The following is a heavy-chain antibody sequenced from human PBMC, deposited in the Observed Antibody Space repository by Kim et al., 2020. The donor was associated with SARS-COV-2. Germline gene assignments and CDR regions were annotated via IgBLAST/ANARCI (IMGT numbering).Heavy chain of an antibody. V-gene: IGHV3-23*01. J-gene: IGHJ6*03. CDR2: ST. CDR3: TKARVYYMDV. Sequence: STYFADSVKGRFTISRDTSESTLSLQMNSLRAEDTAVYYCTKARVYYMDVWGKGTTVTVSS.